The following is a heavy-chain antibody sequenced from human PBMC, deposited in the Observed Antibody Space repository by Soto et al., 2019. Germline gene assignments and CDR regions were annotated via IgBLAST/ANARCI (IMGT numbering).Heavy chain of an antibody. CDR3: ARDRDGGHNWFDP. Sequence: QVQLQESGPGLVKPSETLSLTCTVSGGSISRYYWSWIRQPPGKGLEWIGYIYYSGSTNYNPSLKSRVTISVDTYKNQFSLKLSSVTAADTAVYYCARDRDGGHNWFDPWGQGTLVTVSS. CDR1: GGSISRYY. V-gene: IGHV4-59*01. J-gene: IGHJ5*02. D-gene: IGHD3-10*01. CDR2: IYYSGST.